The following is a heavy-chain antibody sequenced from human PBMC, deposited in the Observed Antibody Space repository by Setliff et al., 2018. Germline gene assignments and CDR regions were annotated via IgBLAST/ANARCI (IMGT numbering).Heavy chain of an antibody. CDR2: INHSGGT. V-gene: IGHV4-34*01. Sequence: SETLSLTGAVFGGSFSGYYWNWIRQPPGKGLEWIGGINHSGGTNYNPSLKSRVTISVDTSKNQFSLKLSSVTAADTAVYYCARAGYIYYYYYMDVWGKGTTVTVSS. J-gene: IGHJ6*03. D-gene: IGHD5-18*01. CDR1: GGSFSGYY. CDR3: ARAGYIYYYYYMDV.